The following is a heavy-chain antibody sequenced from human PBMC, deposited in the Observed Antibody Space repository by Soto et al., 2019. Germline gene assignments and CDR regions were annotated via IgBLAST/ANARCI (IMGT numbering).Heavy chain of an antibody. Sequence: EVQLVESGGGLVQPGGSLRLSCAASGFTFSSYWMSWVRQAPGKGLEWVANIKQDGSERYYVDSVKGRFTISGDNAKNSLYLQVNSLRAEDTAVYYCARGGHCSSTSCYTSRSAFDIWGQGTMVTVSS. CDR3: ARGGHCSSTSCYTSRSAFDI. D-gene: IGHD2-2*02. CDR1: GFTFSSYW. CDR2: IKQDGSER. J-gene: IGHJ3*02. V-gene: IGHV3-7*01.